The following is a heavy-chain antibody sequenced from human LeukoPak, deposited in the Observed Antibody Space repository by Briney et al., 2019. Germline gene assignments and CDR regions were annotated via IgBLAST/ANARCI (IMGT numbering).Heavy chain of an antibody. CDR1: GFTFDDYA. Sequence: GGSLRLSCAASGFTFDDYAMHWVRQAPGKGLEWVSLISWDGGSTYYADSVKDRFTISRDNSKNSLYLQMNSLRAEDTALYYCAKANYDILTGPDYWGQGTLVTVSS. CDR3: AKANYDILTGPDY. D-gene: IGHD3-9*01. CDR2: ISWDGGST. J-gene: IGHJ4*02. V-gene: IGHV3-43D*03.